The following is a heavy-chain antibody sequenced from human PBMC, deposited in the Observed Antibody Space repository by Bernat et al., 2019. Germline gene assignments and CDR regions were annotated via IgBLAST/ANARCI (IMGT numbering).Heavy chain of an antibody. CDR2: IYRSGNT. CDR1: GFTVGSNY. CDR3: ASVIASSGMRRCFDP. J-gene: IGHJ5*02. D-gene: IGHD6-13*01. Sequence: EVQLVESGGDLVQPGGSLRLSCAALGFTVGSNYMTWVRQAPGKGLEWVSVIYRSGNTYYADSVKGRFTISRDTSRNTLYLQMNSLRVEDTAVYFCASVIASSGMRRCFDPWGQGTLVTVSS. V-gene: IGHV3-66*01.